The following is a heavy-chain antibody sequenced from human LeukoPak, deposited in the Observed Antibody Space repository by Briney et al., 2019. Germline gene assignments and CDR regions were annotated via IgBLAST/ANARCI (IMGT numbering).Heavy chain of an antibody. CDR1: GFTFTSSA. CDR3: AADPLRLGELSLAHFDY. D-gene: IGHD3-16*02. V-gene: IGHV1-58*02. J-gene: IGHJ4*02. CDR2: IVVGSGNT. Sequence: GASVKVSCKASGFTFTSSAMQWVRQARGQRLEWTGWIVVGSGNTNYAQKFQERVTITRDMSTSTAYMELSSLRSEDTAVYYCAADPLRLGELSLAHFDYWGQGTLVTVSS.